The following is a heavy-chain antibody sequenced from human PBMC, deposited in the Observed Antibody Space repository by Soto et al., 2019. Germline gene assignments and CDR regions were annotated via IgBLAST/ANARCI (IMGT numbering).Heavy chain of an antibody. CDR2: IYNSGST. V-gene: IGHV4-61*01. J-gene: IGHJ5*02. CDR1: GGSVSSGSYY. CDR3: ARGGPSSKWLDP. Sequence: ETLSLTCTVSGGSVSSGSYYWSWIRQPPGKGLEWIGYIYNSGSTNYNPSIKSRVTISIDTSKNQFSLKLTSLTATDTAVYYCARGGPSSKWLDPWGQGTLVTVSS.